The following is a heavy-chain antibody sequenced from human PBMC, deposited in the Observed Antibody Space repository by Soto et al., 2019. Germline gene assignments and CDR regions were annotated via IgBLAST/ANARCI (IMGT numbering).Heavy chain of an antibody. CDR3: ATDRWTGAFDF. D-gene: IGHD1-1*01. Sequence: LRLSCVASDFTFSTYWMAWLRQTPGKGLEFVANIRQDGREINYLDSGKGRFTISRDNAEKSLFLQMNSLRAEDTAVYYCATDRWTGAFDFRGQGTVVTVSS. J-gene: IGHJ3*01. V-gene: IGHV3-7*01. CDR1: DFTFSTYW. CDR2: IRQDGREI.